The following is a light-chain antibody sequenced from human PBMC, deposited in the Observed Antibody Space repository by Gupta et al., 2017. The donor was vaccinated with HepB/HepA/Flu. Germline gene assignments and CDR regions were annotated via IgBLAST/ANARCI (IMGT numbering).Light chain of an antibody. Sequence: EIVMTQFPATLSVSPGERATLSCRASQSVSSNLAWYQQKPGQAPRVLIYGASTRATGIPARFSGSGSGTEFTLTISTRQSEDFAVYYCQQDNNWPLLTFGGGTKVEIK. J-gene: IGKJ4*01. CDR2: GAS. CDR1: QSVSSN. CDR3: QQDNNWPLLT. V-gene: IGKV3-15*01.